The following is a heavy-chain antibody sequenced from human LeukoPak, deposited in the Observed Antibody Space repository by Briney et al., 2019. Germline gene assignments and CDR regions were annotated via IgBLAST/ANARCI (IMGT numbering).Heavy chain of an antibody. CDR1: GGFISSGGYY. D-gene: IGHD5-12*01. CDR3: AREGSGYDYDY. Sequence: PSETLSLTCTVSGGFISSGGYYWSWIRQHPGKGLEWIGYIYYSGSTYYNPSLKSRVTISVDTSKNQFSLKLSSVTAADTAVYYCAREGSGYDYDYWGQGTLVTVSS. J-gene: IGHJ4*02. V-gene: IGHV4-31*03. CDR2: IYYSGST.